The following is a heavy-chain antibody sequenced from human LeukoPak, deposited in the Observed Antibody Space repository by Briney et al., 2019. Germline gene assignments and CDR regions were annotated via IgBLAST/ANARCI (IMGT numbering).Heavy chain of an antibody. CDR3: ARHISLFRGAAGDAFDI. V-gene: IGHV4-59*08. D-gene: IGHD3-10*01. CDR1: GGSISSYY. Sequence: SETLSLTCTVSGGSISSYYWGWIRQPPGKGLEWIGYIYYSGSTNYNPSLKSRVTISVDTSKNQFSLKLSSVTAADTAVYYCARHISLFRGAAGDAFDIWGQGTMVTVSS. J-gene: IGHJ3*02. CDR2: IYYSGST.